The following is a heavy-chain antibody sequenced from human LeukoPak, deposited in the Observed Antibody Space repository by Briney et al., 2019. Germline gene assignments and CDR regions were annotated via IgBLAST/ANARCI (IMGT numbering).Heavy chain of an antibody. V-gene: IGHV3-15*01. Sequence: GGSLRLSCAASGFTFSNAWMSWARQAPGKGLEWVGRIKSKTDGGTTDYAAPVKGRFTISRDDSKNTLYLQMNSLKTEDTAVYYCTTDQVGSSWPYYFDYWGQGTLVTVPS. J-gene: IGHJ4*02. D-gene: IGHD6-13*01. CDR3: TTDQVGSSWPYYFDY. CDR2: IKSKTDGGTT. CDR1: GFTFSNAW.